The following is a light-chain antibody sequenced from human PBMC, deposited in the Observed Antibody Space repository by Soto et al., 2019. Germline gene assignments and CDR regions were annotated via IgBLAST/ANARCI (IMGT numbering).Light chain of an antibody. Sequence: ALTQSPGTLSLSPGERATLSCRASQPITSNYLAWYQQRSGQAPRLLISGASSRATGVTDRFSGSGSGTDFTLTINRLEPEDFAVYYGQQYGDLPWTCGQGTKVQI. V-gene: IGKV3-20*01. CDR3: QQYGDLPWT. CDR2: GAS. J-gene: IGKJ1*01. CDR1: QPITSNY.